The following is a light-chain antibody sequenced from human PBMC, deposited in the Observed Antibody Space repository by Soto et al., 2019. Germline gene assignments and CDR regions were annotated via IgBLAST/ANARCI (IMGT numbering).Light chain of an antibody. CDR2: DAS. J-gene: IGKJ1*01. CDR3: QQYNNWPPPWT. Sequence: EIVLTQSPATLSLSPGERATLSCRASQSVSSYLAWYQQKPGQAPRLLIYDASNRATGIPARFSGSGSGTEFTLTISSLQSEDFAVYYCQQYNNWPPPWTFGQGTKVDI. V-gene: IGKV3-11*01. CDR1: QSVSSY.